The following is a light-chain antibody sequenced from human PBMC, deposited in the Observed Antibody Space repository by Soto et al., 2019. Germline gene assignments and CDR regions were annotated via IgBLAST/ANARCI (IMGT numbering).Light chain of an antibody. J-gene: IGKJ1*01. CDR2: GAS. Sequence: IVMTQSPATLSTSPGERATISCRASQSVNTNLAWYQQNPGQAPRLLIYGASTRATGVPARFSGSGSETKFTLTISSLQSEDFAAYYCPHYNGCVKTLGQGTKVEIK. CDR3: PHYNGCVKT. CDR1: QSVNTN. V-gene: IGKV3-15*01.